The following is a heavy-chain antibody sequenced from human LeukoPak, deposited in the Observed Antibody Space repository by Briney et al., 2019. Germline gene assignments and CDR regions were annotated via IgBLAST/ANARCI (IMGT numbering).Heavy chain of an antibody. CDR1: GFTVSSNY. CDR2: IYRDGST. CDR3: ARVMTAITNWFYP. J-gene: IGHJ5*02. V-gene: IGHV3-66*01. Sequence: PGGPLRLSCAASGFTVSSNYVSWVRQAAGKGLEWVSSIYRDGSTYYADSVKGRFTISRDNSKNTLNLQMNNLRVEDTAVYYCARVMTAITNWFYPWGQGTLVTVSS. D-gene: IGHD2-21*02.